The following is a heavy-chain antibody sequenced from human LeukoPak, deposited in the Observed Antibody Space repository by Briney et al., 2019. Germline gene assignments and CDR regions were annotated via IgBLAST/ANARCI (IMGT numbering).Heavy chain of an antibody. J-gene: IGHJ4*02. CDR1: GYTFTGYY. Sequence: ASVKVSCKASGYTFTGYYMHWVRQAPGQGLEWMGWINPNSGGTNYAQKFQGRVTMTRDTSISTAYMELSRLRSDDTAVYYCAREAAAAGENYFDYWGQGTLVTVSS. D-gene: IGHD6-13*01. V-gene: IGHV1-2*02. CDR2: INPNSGGT. CDR3: AREAAAAGENYFDY.